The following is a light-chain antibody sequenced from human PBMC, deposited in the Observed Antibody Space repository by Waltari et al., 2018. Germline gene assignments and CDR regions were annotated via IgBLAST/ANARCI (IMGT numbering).Light chain of an antibody. CDR2: EDT. CDR3: YSSDSTGLRV. V-gene: IGLV3-10*01. Sequence: SYELTQPPSVSVSPGQTARITCSGHELPRKYAYWFQQKSGQAPRLVIYEDTKGPSGIPEVFSGSRSGTVATLTITGAQVDDEADYYCYSSDSTGLRVFGGGTTVVVL. CDR1: ELPRKY. J-gene: IGLJ1*01.